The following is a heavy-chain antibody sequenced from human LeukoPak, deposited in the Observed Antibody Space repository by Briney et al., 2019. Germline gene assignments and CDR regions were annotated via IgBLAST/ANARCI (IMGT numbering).Heavy chain of an antibody. V-gene: IGHV3-21*01. D-gene: IGHD3-10*01. CDR2: ISSSSSYI. CDR3: ARDRTELSGLDV. Sequence: GGSLRLSCAASGFTFSSYSMNWVRQAPGKGLEWVSSISSSSSYIYYADSVKGRFTISRDNAKNSLYLQMNSLSAEDTAVYYCARDRTELSGLDVWGQGTTVTVSS. CDR1: GFTFSSYS. J-gene: IGHJ6*02.